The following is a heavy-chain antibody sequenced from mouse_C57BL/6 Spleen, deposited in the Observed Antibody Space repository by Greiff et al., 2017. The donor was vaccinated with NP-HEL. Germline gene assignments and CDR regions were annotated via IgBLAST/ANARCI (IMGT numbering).Heavy chain of an antibody. CDR3: TRDPPYDDAMDY. D-gene: IGHD2-3*01. V-gene: IGHV5-9-1*02. Sequence: EVMLVESGEGLVKPGGSLKLSCAASGFTFSSYAMSWVRQTPEKRLEWVAYISSGGDYIYYADTVKGRFTISRDNARNTLYLQMSSLKSEDTAMYYCTRDPPYDDAMDYWGQGTSVTVSS. J-gene: IGHJ4*01. CDR2: ISSGGDYI. CDR1: GFTFSSYA.